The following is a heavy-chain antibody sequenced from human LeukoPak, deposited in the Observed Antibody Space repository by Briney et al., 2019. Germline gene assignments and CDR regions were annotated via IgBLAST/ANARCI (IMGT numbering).Heavy chain of an antibody. CDR2: ISGSGGGT. V-gene: IGHV3-23*01. CDR1: GFIFTNYA. D-gene: IGHD3-22*01. J-gene: IGHJ4*02. Sequence: GSLRLSCAASGFIFTNYAMSWVRQAPGKGLEWVSVISGSGGGTYYADSVKGRFTISRDNSKNTLYLQMNSLRAEDTAVYYCASGVSLYDSSGYLFDYWGQGTLVTVSS. CDR3: ASGVSLYDSSGYLFDY.